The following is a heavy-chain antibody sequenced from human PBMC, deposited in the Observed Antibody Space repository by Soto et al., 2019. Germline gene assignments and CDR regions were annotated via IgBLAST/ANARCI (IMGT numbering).Heavy chain of an antibody. CDR1: GGSISSYY. D-gene: IGHD3-22*01. Sequence: SETLSLTCTVSGGSISSYYWSWIRQPPGKGLEWIGYIYYSGSTYYNPSLKSRVTISVDTSKNQFSLKLSSVTAADTAVYYCARDQASIVVVTQDRYFDLWGRGTLVTVS. CDR3: ARDQASIVVVTQDRYFDL. J-gene: IGHJ2*01. CDR2: IYYSGST. V-gene: IGHV4-59*12.